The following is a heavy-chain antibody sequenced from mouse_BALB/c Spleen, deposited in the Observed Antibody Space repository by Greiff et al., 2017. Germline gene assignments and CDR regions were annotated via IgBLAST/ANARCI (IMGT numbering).Heavy chain of an antibody. V-gene: IGHV1-87*01. CDR2: IYPGDGDT. J-gene: IGHJ2*01. CDR3: ARDYYGSSPYFDY. CDR1: GYTFTSYW. D-gene: IGHD1-1*01. Sequence: VQLQQSGAELARPGASVKLSCKASGYTFTSYWMQWVKQRPGQGLEWIGAIYPGDGDTRYTQKFKGKATLTADKSSSTAYMQLSSLASEDSAVYYCARDYYGSSPYFDYWGQGTTLTVSS.